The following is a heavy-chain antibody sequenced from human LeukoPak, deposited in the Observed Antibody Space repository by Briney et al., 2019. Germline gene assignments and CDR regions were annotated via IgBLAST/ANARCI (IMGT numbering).Heavy chain of an antibody. Sequence: GGSLRLSCAASGFTFSSYWMSWVRQAPGKGLEWVSAISGSGDNTYYADSVKGRFTVSRDNSKNTLYVQMKSLRAEDTAVYYCAKDFVVVPGNVNYFDYWGQGTLVTVSS. J-gene: IGHJ4*02. D-gene: IGHD2-21*02. CDR2: ISGSGDNT. CDR1: GFTFSSYW. CDR3: AKDFVVVPGNVNYFDY. V-gene: IGHV3-23*01.